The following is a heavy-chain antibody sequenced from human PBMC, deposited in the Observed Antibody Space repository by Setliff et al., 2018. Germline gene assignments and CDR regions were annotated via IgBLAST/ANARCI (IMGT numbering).Heavy chain of an antibody. V-gene: IGHV4-30-2*01. J-gene: IGHJ6*02. CDR1: GGSISSGGYS. D-gene: IGHD2-21*02. CDR3: ARYCGGDCYSDVHYYYGMDV. CDR2: IYHSGST. Sequence: PSETLSLTCAVSGGSISSGGYSWSWIRQPPGKGLEWIGYIYHSGSTYYNPSLKSRVTISVDRSKNQFSLKLSSVTAADTAVYYCARYCGGDCYSDVHYYYGMDVWSQGTTVTVS.